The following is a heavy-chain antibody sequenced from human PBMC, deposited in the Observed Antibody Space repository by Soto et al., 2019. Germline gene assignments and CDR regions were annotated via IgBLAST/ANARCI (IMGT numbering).Heavy chain of an antibody. CDR3: ARDGSTGLRYFDWLSYSDY. Sequence: GGSLRLSCAASGFTFSDYYMSWIRQAPGKGLEWVSYISSSGSTIYYADSVKGRFTISRDNAKNSLYLQMNSLRAEDTAVYYCARDGSTGLRYFDWLSYSDYWGQGTLVTVSS. J-gene: IGHJ4*02. CDR1: GFTFSDYY. CDR2: ISSSGSTI. V-gene: IGHV3-11*01. D-gene: IGHD3-9*01.